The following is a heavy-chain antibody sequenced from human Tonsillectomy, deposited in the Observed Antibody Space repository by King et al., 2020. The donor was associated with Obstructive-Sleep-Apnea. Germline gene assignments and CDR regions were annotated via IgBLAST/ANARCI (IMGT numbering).Heavy chain of an antibody. V-gene: IGHV1-18*01. Sequence: EQLVQSGFEVKKPGASVKVSCKASGYIFTGFTISWVRQAPGQGLEWMGWINVYNGDIKYVQKLQGRVTMTTETSTSTAYMELRSLTSDDTAVYYRARALPGYCSGGSCYSVFDYWGQGTLVTVSS. D-gene: IGHD2-15*01. CDR3: ARALPGYCSGGSCYSVFDY. CDR2: INVYNGDI. CDR1: GYIFTGFT. J-gene: IGHJ4*02.